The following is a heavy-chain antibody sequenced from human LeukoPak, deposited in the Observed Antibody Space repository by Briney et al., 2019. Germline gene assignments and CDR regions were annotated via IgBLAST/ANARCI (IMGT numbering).Heavy chain of an antibody. Sequence: ASVTVSFKSSGYTFTGYYMHWVRQAPGQGLEWMGWINPNSGGTNYAQKFQGRVTMTRDTSISTAYMELSRLRSDDTAVYYCARTSNKWGAFDIWGQGTMVTVSA. D-gene: IGHD1-26*01. J-gene: IGHJ3*02. CDR2: INPNSGGT. CDR1: GYTFTGYY. CDR3: ARTSNKWGAFDI. V-gene: IGHV1-2*02.